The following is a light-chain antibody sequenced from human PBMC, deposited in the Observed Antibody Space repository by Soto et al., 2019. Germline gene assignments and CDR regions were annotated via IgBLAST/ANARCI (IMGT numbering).Light chain of an antibody. CDR1: SSDVGGYNY. CDR3: SSYRSSSFYV. CDR2: DVS. Sequence: QSALTQPASVSGSPGQSITISCTGTSSDVGGYNYVSWYQQHPGKAPKLMIYDVSNRPSGVSNRFSGSKSGNTASLTIYGLQAEEEADYYFSSYRSSSFYVFGTGTKLTVL. V-gene: IGLV2-14*01. J-gene: IGLJ1*01.